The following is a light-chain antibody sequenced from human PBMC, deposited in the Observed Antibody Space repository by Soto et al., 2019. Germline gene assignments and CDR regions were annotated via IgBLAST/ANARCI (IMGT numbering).Light chain of an antibody. CDR1: QSLSSN. CDR2: GAS. V-gene: IGKV3-15*01. J-gene: IGKJ5*01. CDR3: QQYNTCPPIT. Sequence: EIVMTQSPATLSVSPGERATLSCRASQSLSSNLAWYQQKPGQAPRLLIFGASTRATGIPARFSGSGSGTEFALTISSLKSEDFAVYYCQQYNTCPPITFGPGTQLYI.